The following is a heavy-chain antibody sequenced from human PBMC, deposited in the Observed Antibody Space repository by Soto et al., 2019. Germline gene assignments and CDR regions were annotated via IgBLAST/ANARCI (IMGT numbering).Heavy chain of an antibody. CDR2: TYYRSKWYN. J-gene: IGHJ6*02. V-gene: IGHV6-1*01. CDR3: ASICPGTRLRFLEWLLRWIYYYYGMDV. CDR1: GDSVSSNSAA. Sequence: PSQTLSLTCAISGDSVSSNSAAWNWIRQSPSRGLEWLGRTYYRSKWYNDYAVSVKSRITINPDTSKNQFSLQLNSVTPEDTAVYYCASICPGTRLRFLEWLLRWIYYYYGMDVWGQGTTVTVSS. D-gene: IGHD3-3*01.